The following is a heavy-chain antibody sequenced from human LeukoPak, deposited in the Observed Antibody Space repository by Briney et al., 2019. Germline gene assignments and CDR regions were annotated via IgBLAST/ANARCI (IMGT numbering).Heavy chain of an antibody. CDR1: GFTFSRYW. D-gene: IGHD1-1*01. V-gene: IGHV3-7*01. CDR3: AREGMETDPLDYYYMDV. Sequence: PGGSLRLSCAASGFTFSRYWMTWVRQAPGKGLEWVANIKEDGSEKYYVDSVKGRFTISRDNAKNSLYLQMNSMGAEGTAVYYCAREGMETDPLDYYYMDVWGKGTTVTVS. CDR2: IKEDGSEK. J-gene: IGHJ6*03.